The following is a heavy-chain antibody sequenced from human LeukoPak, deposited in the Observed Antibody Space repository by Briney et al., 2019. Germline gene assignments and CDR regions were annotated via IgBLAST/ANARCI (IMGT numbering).Heavy chain of an antibody. CDR1: GFTFTSYW. J-gene: IGHJ4*02. Sequence: GGSLRLSCVASGFTFTSYWMSWVRQAPGKGLEWVANIKQDGSEKNYVDSVKGRFTISRDNAKNSMSLQMNSLRAEDTAVYYCTRDSSSWYREFDYWGQGTLVTVSS. CDR2: IKQDGSEK. CDR3: TRDSSSWYREFDY. V-gene: IGHV3-7*01. D-gene: IGHD6-13*01.